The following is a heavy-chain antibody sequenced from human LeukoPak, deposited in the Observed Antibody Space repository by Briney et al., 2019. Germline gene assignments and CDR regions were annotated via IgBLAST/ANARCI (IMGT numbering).Heavy chain of an antibody. CDR3: ARVRRGYCSSTSCSSYNWFDP. CDR2: MNPNSGNT. Sequence: GASVKVSCKASGYTFTSYGSNWVRQATGQGLEWMGWMNPNSGNTGYAQKFRGRVTMTRNTSISTAYMELSSLRSEDTAVYYCARVRRGYCSSTSCSSYNWFDPWGQGTLVTVSS. V-gene: IGHV1-8*01. J-gene: IGHJ5*02. CDR1: GYTFTSYG. D-gene: IGHD2-2*01.